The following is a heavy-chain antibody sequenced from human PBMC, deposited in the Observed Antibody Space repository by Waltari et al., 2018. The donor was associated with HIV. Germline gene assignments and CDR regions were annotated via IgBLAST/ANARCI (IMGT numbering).Heavy chain of an antibody. Sequence: QITLKESGPTLVRPTQTLTLTCRFSGFSLSHTGVGVGWRRQSPEKAQACLALIYWNDEKRYSPSLKSSLNITKDTSRKQVVLILTNMDPEDTATYYCAHILTHYDTNGHYWSPNGFDIWGQGTMVSVSS. CDR1: GFSLSHTGVG. CDR3: AHILTHYDTNGHYWSPNGFDI. D-gene: IGHD3-22*01. V-gene: IGHV2-5*01. CDR2: IYWNDEK. J-gene: IGHJ3*02.